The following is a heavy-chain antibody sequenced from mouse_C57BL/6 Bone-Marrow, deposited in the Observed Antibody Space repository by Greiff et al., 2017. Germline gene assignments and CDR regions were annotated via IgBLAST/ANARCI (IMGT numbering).Heavy chain of an antibody. J-gene: IGHJ3*01. CDR1: GYAFSSSW. CDR2: IYPGDGDT. D-gene: IGHD1-1*01. Sequence: VQLQQSGPELVKPGASVKISCKASGYAFSSSWMNWVKQRPGKGLEWIGRIYPGDGDTNYNGKFKGKATLTADKSSSTAYMQLSSLTSEDSAVYFCASGSSPAWFAYWGQGTLVTVSA. CDR3: ASGSSPAWFAY. V-gene: IGHV1-82*01.